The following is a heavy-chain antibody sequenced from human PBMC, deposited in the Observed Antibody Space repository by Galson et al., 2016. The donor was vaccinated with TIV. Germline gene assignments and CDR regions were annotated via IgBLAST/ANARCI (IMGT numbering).Heavy chain of an antibody. D-gene: IGHD3-10*01. CDR2: ISDDGSDK. J-gene: IGHJ4*02. CDR3: ARGFNSYYFDY. V-gene: IGHV3-30*04. Sequence: SLRLSCAASGFTFRSYGMHWVRQAPGKGLECVAVISDDGSDKDYADSVKGRFTISRDKSKSTLYLQMNSLRAEDTAVYSCARGFNSYYFDYWGQGTLVTVSS. CDR1: GFTFRSYG.